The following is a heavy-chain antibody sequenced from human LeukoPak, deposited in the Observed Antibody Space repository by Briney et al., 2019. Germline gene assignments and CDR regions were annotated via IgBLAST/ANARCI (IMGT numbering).Heavy chain of an antibody. CDR1: GFSFSSYA. J-gene: IGHJ3*02. CDR2: VSGSGGST. CDR3: ARSIYGSGSFFAFDI. D-gene: IGHD3-10*01. Sequence: GGSLRLSCAASGFSFSSYAMSWVRQAPGKALEWVSGVSGSGGSTYSADSVKGRFTISGDNSKSTLYLQMNSLRAEDTAVFYCARSIYGSGSFFAFDIWGQGTMVTVSS. V-gene: IGHV3-23*01.